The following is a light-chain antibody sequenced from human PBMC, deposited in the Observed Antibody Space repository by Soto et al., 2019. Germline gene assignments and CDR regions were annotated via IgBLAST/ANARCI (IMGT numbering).Light chain of an antibody. CDR3: QQYGSSSYA. Sequence: EIVLTQSPGTLSLSPGERATLSCRASQTVSSSYLAWYQQKPGQAPRLLIYGASIRATGIPDRFSGRGSGTDFTLTISRLEPEDFAVYYCQQYGSSSYAFGQGNKLEIK. CDR1: QTVSSSY. J-gene: IGKJ2*01. CDR2: GAS. V-gene: IGKV3-20*01.